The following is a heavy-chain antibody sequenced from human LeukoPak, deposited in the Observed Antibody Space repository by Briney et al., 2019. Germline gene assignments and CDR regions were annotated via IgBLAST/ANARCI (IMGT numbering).Heavy chain of an antibody. CDR2: ISATGGST. CDR3: ARDYVQAVYCSGGSCPAEGMDV. CDR1: GFTVSSNY. V-gene: IGHV3-66*01. D-gene: IGHD2-15*01. Sequence: GGSLRLSCAASGFTVSSNYMSWVRQAPGKGLEWVSAISATGGSTYYADSVKGRFTISRDNSKDTLYLQMNSLRAEDTAVYYCARDYVQAVYCSGGSCPAEGMDVWGQGTTVTVSS. J-gene: IGHJ6*02.